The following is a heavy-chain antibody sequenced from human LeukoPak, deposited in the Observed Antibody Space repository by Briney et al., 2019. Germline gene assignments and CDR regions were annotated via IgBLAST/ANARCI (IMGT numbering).Heavy chain of an antibody. Sequence: ASVKVSCKASAYTFTSYGISWVRQAPGQGLEWMGWISTYNGNTNYAQKLQGRVTMTTDTSTSTAYMELRSLRSDDTAVYYCARGYDSSGYISQVAEYFQHWGQGTLVTVSS. J-gene: IGHJ1*01. D-gene: IGHD3-22*01. CDR3: ARGYDSSGYISQVAEYFQH. CDR1: AYTFTSYG. V-gene: IGHV1-18*01. CDR2: ISTYNGNT.